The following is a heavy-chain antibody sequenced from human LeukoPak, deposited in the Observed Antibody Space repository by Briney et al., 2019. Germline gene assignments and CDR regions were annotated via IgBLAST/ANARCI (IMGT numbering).Heavy chain of an antibody. J-gene: IGHJ4*02. V-gene: IGHV3-33*06. D-gene: IGHD6-19*01. CDR3: AKLTRSGDFDY. CDR1: GFTFSSYG. Sequence: PGRSLRLSCAASGFTFSSYGMHWVRQAPGKGLEWVAVIWYDGSNKYCADSVKGRFTISRDNSKNTLYLQMNSLRAEDTAVYYCAKLTRSGDFDYWGQGTLVTVSS. CDR2: IWYDGSNK.